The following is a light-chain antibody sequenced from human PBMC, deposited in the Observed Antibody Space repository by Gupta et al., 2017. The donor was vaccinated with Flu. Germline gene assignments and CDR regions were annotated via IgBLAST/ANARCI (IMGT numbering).Light chain of an antibody. CDR2: GAS. Sequence: ERAALSCRASQSVSSSYLAWYQQKPGQAPRLLSYGASSRATGIPDRFSGSGSGTDFTLTISRLEPEDFAVYYCQQYGSSPYTFGQGTKLEIK. CDR1: QSVSSSY. J-gene: IGKJ2*01. CDR3: QQYGSSPYT. V-gene: IGKV3-20*01.